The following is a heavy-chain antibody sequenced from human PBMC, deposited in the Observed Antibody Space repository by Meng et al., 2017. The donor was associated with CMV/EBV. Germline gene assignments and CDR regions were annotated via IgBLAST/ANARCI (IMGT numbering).Heavy chain of an antibody. Sequence: GGSLRLSCAASGFTFDDYGMSWVRQTPGKGLEWVADISGDGGHVLYVDSLKGRFTISRDNAQNSVYLQMNSLRAEDSAVYYCARDPLCGALDYWGQGTLVTVSS. D-gene: IGHD2-2*01. CDR3: ARDPLCGALDY. V-gene: IGHV3-7*01. CDR1: GFTFDDYG. CDR2: ISGDGGHV. J-gene: IGHJ4*02.